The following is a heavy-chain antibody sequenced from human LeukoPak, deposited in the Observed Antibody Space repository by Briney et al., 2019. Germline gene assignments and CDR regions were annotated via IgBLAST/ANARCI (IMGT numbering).Heavy chain of an antibody. V-gene: IGHV3-74*01. J-gene: IGHJ3*02. D-gene: IGHD5-24*01. CDR2: IDHDGSST. CDR3: ARGRDGYPGHAFDI. Sequence: PGGSLRLSCAAAGFTFSSYWMHWVRQAPGKGLVWVSHIDHDGSSTTYADSVITISRDNAKNTLYLQMNSLRAEDTAVYYCARGRDGYPGHAFDIWGQGTMVTVSS. CDR1: GFTFSSYW.